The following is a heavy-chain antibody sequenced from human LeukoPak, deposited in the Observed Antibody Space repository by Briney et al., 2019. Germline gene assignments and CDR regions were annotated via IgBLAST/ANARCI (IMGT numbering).Heavy chain of an antibody. D-gene: IGHD3-3*01. CDR2: IIPIIGTA. Sequence: SVKVSCKASGGTFSSYAISWVRQAPGQGLEWMGGIIPIIGTANYAQKFQGRVTITADESTSTAYMELSSLRSEDTAAYYCARTRADYDFWSGYFDYWGQGTLVTVSS. J-gene: IGHJ4*02. CDR1: GGTFSSYA. V-gene: IGHV1-69*13. CDR3: ARTRADYDFWSGYFDY.